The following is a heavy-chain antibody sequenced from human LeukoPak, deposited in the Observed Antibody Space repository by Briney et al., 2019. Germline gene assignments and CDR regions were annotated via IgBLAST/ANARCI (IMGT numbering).Heavy chain of an antibody. V-gene: IGHV3-23*01. CDR3: AKDAYDYIWGSYKAQNYFDY. Sequence: GGSLGLSCAASGFTFSSYAMSWVRQAPGKGLEWVSAISGSGGSTYYADSVKGRFTISRDNSKNTLYLQMNSLRAEDTAVYYCAKDAYDYIWGSYKAQNYFDYWGQGTLVPVSS. CDR2: ISGSGGST. D-gene: IGHD3-16*01. CDR1: GFTFSSYA. J-gene: IGHJ4*02.